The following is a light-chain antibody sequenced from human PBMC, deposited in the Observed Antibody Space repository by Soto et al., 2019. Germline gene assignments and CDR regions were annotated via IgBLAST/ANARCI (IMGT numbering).Light chain of an antibody. V-gene: IGKV3-20*01. CDR2: GAS. CDR3: QHYDSSPLT. Sequence: EIVLTQSPGTLSLSPGERATLSCRASQSVRSSYLAWYQQKPGQAPRLLIYGASSRATGIPDRFSGSGSGTDFTLTISRLEPEDFAVYYCQHYDSSPLTVGGGTKLEIK. CDR1: QSVRSSY. J-gene: IGKJ4*01.